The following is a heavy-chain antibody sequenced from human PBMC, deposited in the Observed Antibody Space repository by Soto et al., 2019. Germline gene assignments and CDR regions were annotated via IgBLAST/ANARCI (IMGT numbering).Heavy chain of an antibody. J-gene: IGHJ3*02. CDR1: GYTFTSYG. D-gene: IGHD2-21*01. Sequence: ASVKVSCKASGYTFTSYGISWVRQAPGQGLEWMGWISAYNGNTNYAQKLQGRVAMTTDTSTSTAYMELRSLRSDDTAVYSCARGTPYSSLLHFHAFDIWGQGTMVTVSS. V-gene: IGHV1-18*01. CDR2: ISAYNGNT. CDR3: ARGTPYSSLLHFHAFDI.